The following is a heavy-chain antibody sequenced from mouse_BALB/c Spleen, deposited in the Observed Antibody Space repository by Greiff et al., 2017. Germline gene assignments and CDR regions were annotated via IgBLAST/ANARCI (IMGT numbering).Heavy chain of an antibody. J-gene: IGHJ2*01. CDR1: GYTFTSYW. CDR2: INPSTGYT. D-gene: IGHD1-2*01. Sequence: VQLVESGAELAKPGASVKMSCKASGYTFTSYWMHWVKQRPGQGLEWIGYINPSTGYTEYNQKFKDKATLTADKSSSTAYMQLSSLTSEDSAVYYCARRATATCFDYWGQGTTLTVSA. V-gene: IGHV1-7*01. CDR3: ARRATATCFDY.